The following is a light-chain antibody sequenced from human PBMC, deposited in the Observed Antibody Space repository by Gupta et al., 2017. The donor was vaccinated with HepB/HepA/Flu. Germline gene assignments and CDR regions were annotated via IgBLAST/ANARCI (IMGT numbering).Light chain of an antibody. J-gene: IGLJ2*01. V-gene: IGLV3-25*03. Sequence: SSELTQPPSVSVSPGQTARITCSGDALPKQYAYWYQQKPGQAPVLVIYKDSERPSGIPERFSGSSSGTTVTLTISGVQAEDEDDYYCQSADSSGVVFGGGTKLTVL. CDR3: QSADSSGVV. CDR1: ALPKQY. CDR2: KDS.